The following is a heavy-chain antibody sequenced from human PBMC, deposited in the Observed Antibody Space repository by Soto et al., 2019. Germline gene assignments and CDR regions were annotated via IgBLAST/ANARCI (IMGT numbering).Heavy chain of an antibody. CDR1: GGTFSSYA. V-gene: IGHV1-69*04. Sequence: ASVKVSCKASGGTFSSYAISWVRQAPGQGLEWMGRIIPILGIANYAQKFQGRVTITADKSTSTAYMELSSLRSEDTAVYYCARDKLRGDGSYYYGMDVWGQGTTVTVSS. CDR3: ARDKLRGDGSYYYGMDV. CDR2: IIPILGIA. D-gene: IGHD3-10*01. J-gene: IGHJ6*02.